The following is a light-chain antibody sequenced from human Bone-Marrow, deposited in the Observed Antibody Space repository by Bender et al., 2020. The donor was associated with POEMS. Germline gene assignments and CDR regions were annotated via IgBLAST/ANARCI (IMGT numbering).Light chain of an antibody. V-gene: IGLV1-40*01. J-gene: IGLJ3*02. Sequence: QSVLTQPPSVSGAPGQRVTISCTGSSSNTGSGYDINWYQHLPGTAPKLLIYGYNNRPSGVPDRFSGAKSGTSASLAITALQAEEEGDYYCQSYDNSLGGWVFGGGTKLTVL. CDR2: GYN. CDR3: QSYDNSLGGWV. CDR1: SSNTGSGYD.